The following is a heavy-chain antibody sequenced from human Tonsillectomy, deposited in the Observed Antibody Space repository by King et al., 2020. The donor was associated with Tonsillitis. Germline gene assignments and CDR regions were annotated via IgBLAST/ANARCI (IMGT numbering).Heavy chain of an antibody. D-gene: IGHD3-9*01. V-gene: IGHV3-49*03. CDR2: IRSKAYGGTT. J-gene: IGHJ4*02. CDR3: TRDPYYDILTGYYRYFDY. CDR1: GFTFGDYA. Sequence: VQLVESGGGLVQPGRSLRLSCTASGFTFGDYAMSWFRQAPGKGLEWVGFIRSKAYGGTTEYAASVKGRFTISREDSKSIAYLQMNSLKTEDTAVYYCTRDPYYDILTGYYRYFDYWGQGTLVTVSS.